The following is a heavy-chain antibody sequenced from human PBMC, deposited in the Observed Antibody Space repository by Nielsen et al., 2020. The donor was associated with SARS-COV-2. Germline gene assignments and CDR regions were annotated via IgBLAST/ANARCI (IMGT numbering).Heavy chain of an antibody. CDR1: GFTFDDYA. CDR2: ISWNSGSI. CDR3: VSSFVMITFGGADDAFDI. Sequence: GGSLRLSCAASGFTFDDYAMHWVRQAPGKGLEWVSGISWNSGSIGYADSVKGRFTISRDNAKNSLYLQMNSLRAEDTALYYCVSSFVMITFGGADDAFDIWGQGTMVTVSS. J-gene: IGHJ3*02. D-gene: IGHD3-16*01. V-gene: IGHV3-9*01.